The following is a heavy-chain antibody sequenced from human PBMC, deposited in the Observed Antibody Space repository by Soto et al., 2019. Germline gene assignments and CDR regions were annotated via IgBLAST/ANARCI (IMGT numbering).Heavy chain of an antibody. CDR2: INTNGTIT. Sequence: EVQLVESGGGLVQPGGSLRLSCTAPQFTFSGYWMHWVRQAPGKGLVWVSHINTNGTITSYADFLKGRLTISRDNAKNTLYLQLNSLGAEDTAVYYCATLSAPSDYWGLGTLVTVS. J-gene: IGHJ4*02. V-gene: IGHV3-74*01. CDR3: ATLSAPSDY. CDR1: QFTFSGYW.